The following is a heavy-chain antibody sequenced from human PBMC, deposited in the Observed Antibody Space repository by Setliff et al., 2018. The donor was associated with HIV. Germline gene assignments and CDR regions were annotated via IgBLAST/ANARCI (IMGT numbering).Heavy chain of an antibody. Sequence: PSETLSLTCSVSGGSISSRSYYWSWIRQPAGKGLEWIGHIHTSGDTDYSPSLNSRVTISIDTSKKQFSLKLSSVTAADTAMYYCARVNALIRAPFDYWGQGALVTVSS. J-gene: IGHJ4*02. CDR1: GGSISSRSYY. CDR2: IHTSGDT. CDR3: ARVNALIRAPFDY. V-gene: IGHV4-61*09.